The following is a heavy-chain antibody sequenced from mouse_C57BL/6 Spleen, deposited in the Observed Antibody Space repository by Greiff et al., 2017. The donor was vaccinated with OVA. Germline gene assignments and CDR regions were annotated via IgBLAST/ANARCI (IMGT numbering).Heavy chain of an antibody. CDR1: GFTFSSYG. D-gene: IGHD2-4*01. V-gene: IGHV5-6*02. Sequence: DVMLVESGGDLVKPGGSLKLSCAASGFTFSSYGMSWVRQTPDKRLERVATISSGGSYTYYPDSVKGRFTISRDNAKNTLYMQMSSLKSEDTAMYYCARDSGDYDENYAMDYWGQGTSVTVSS. CDR2: ISSGGSYT. J-gene: IGHJ4*01. CDR3: ARDSGDYDENYAMDY.